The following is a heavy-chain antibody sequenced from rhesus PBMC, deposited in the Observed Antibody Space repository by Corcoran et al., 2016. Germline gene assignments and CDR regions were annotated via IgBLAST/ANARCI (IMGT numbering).Heavy chain of an antibody. CDR1: GYSISSNY. V-gene: IGHV4-147*01. D-gene: IGHD6-37*01. J-gene: IGHJ5-1*01. CDR2: IYRSSGST. CDR3: ARTGGRVALDV. Sequence: QVQLQESGPGLVKPSETLSLTCAVSGYSISSNYWSWIRQPPGEELEWIGYIYRSSGSTYYNPSLKSRIAISTDPSKSQLSLKLGSVTAADTAVYYCARTGGRVALDVWGPGVLVSVSS.